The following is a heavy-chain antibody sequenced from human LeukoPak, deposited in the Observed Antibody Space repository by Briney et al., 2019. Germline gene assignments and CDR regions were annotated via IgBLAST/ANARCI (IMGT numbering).Heavy chain of an antibody. D-gene: IGHD1-26*01. V-gene: IGHV4-34*01. CDR2: INHSGST. CDR1: GGSFSGYY. Sequence: SETLSLICAVYGGSFSGYYWSWIRQPPGKGLEWIGEINHSGSTNYNPSLKSQVTISVDTSKSQFSLKLSSVTAADTAVYYCARGGGSYYYFDYWGQGTLVTVSS. CDR3: ARGGGSYYYFDY. J-gene: IGHJ4*02.